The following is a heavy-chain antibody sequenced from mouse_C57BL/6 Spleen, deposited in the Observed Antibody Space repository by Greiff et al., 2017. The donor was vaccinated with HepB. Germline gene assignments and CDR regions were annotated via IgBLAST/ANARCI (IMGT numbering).Heavy chain of an antibody. V-gene: IGHV1-18*01. CDR2: INPNNGGT. D-gene: IGHD2-1*01. J-gene: IGHJ2*01. CDR1: GYTFTDYH. CDR3: ARSSYGNYVLYFDY. Sequence: EVKLVESGPELVKPGASVKIPCKASGYTFTDYHMDWVKQSHGKSLEWIGDINPNNGGTIYNQKFKGKATLTVDKSSSTAYMELRSLTSEDTAVYYCARSSYGNYVLYFDYWGQGTTLTVSS.